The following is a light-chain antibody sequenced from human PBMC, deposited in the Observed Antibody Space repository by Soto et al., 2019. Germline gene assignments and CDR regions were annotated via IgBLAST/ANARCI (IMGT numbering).Light chain of an antibody. CDR1: QGISAS. J-gene: IGKJ1*01. CDR2: DVS. CDR3: QQYSTFWT. Sequence: DIQMTQSPSTLSASVGDRVTVTCRASQGISASLAWFQQRPGKATKLLIYDVSSLESGVPSRFSGSGSGTEFTLTISRLQPDDFATYYCQQYSTFWTFGQGTKLEI. V-gene: IGKV1-5*01.